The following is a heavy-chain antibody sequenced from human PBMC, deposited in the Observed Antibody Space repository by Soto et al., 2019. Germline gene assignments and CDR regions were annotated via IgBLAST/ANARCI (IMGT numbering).Heavy chain of an antibody. Sequence: QVQLVQSGAEVKKPGASVKVSCKASGYTFTSYGISWVRQAPGQGLEWMGWISAYNGNTNYAQKLQGRVTMTTDTXTXTXXMELRSLSSDDTAVYYCARDPTIVLVPAARYYFDYWGQGTLVTVSS. CDR1: GYTFTSYG. J-gene: IGHJ4*02. CDR3: ARDPTIVLVPAARYYFDY. D-gene: IGHD2-2*01. CDR2: ISAYNGNT. V-gene: IGHV1-18*01.